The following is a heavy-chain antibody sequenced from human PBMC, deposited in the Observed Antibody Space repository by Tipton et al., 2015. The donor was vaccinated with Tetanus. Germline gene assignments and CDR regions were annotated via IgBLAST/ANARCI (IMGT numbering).Heavy chain of an antibody. V-gene: IGHV3-23*01. CDR3: ARRSFLVRGGYYFDY. J-gene: IGHJ4*02. D-gene: IGHD6-13*01. CDR1: GFTFSSFA. CDR2: ISESGAVT. Sequence: SLRLSCEASGFTFSSFAMSWVRQAPGKGLEWVSAISESGAVTYYADSVKGRFTISRDNSKNTLYLQMNSLRAEDTAVYYCARRSFLVRGGYYFDYWGQGTLVTVSS.